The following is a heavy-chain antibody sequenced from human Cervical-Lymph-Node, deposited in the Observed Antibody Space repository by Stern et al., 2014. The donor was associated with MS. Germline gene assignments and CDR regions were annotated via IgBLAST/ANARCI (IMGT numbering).Heavy chain of an antibody. J-gene: IGHJ4*02. V-gene: IGHV3-30*01. CDR2: ISYDGSNK. CDR1: GFTFSSYA. D-gene: IGHD2-2*01. CDR3: ASSGPAAADFDY. Sequence: VQLVESGGGVVQPGRSLRLSCAASGFTFSSYAMHWVRQAPGKGLEWVAVISYDGSNKYYADSVKGRFTISRDNSKNTLYLQMNSLRAEDTAVYYCASSGPAAADFDYWGQGTLVTVSS.